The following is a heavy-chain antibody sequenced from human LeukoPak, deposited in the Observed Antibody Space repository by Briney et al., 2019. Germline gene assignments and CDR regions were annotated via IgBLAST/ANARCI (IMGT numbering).Heavy chain of an antibody. J-gene: IGHJ1*01. D-gene: IGHD6-13*01. CDR2: ISAYNGNT. V-gene: IGHV1-18*01. Sequence: ASVKVSCKASGYTFTSYGISWVRQAPGQGLEWMGWISAYNGNTNYAQKLQGRVTMTTDTSTSTAYMELRSLRSDDTAVYYCARDSSSWYEGYFQHWGQDTLVTVSS. CDR3: ARDSSSWYEGYFQH. CDR1: GYTFTSYG.